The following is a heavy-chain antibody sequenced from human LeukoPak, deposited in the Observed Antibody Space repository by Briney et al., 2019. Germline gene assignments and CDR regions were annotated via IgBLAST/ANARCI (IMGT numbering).Heavy chain of an antibody. Sequence: ASVKVSCKASGYTFTNYYMHWVRQAPGQGLEWMGWISAYNGNTNYAQKLQGRVTMTTDTSTSTAYMELRSLRSDDTAVYYCARDGITGTTRTNTDAFDIWGQGTMVTVSS. V-gene: IGHV1-18*04. J-gene: IGHJ3*02. D-gene: IGHD1-7*01. CDR3: ARDGITGTTRTNTDAFDI. CDR1: GYTFTNYY. CDR2: ISAYNGNT.